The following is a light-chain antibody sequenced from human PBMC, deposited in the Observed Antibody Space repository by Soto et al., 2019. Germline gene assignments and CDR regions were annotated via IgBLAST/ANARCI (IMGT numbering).Light chain of an antibody. CDR1: ESVYSSY. V-gene: IGKV3D-20*01. CDR3: QQYGNAPIT. J-gene: IGKJ5*01. CDR2: DSS. Sequence: EMVLSQSPATLSLSPGEGATLSCGASESVYSSYVAWYQQKPRLAPRLLIYDSSNRATCIPDRFSGSGSGTDYILTINRLEPEDFAVYYCQQYGNAPITFGQGTRLEIK.